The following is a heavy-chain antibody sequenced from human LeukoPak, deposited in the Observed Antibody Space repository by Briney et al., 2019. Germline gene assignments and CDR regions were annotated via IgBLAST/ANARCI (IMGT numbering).Heavy chain of an antibody. CDR3: ASEPGAGGGSFHY. D-gene: IGHD2-15*01. V-gene: IGHV6-1*01. CDR2: TYFRSKWYN. CDR1: GDSVSSDSAA. Sequence: SHTLSLTCDISGDSVSSDSAAWDWIRQSPSRGLEWLGRTYFRSKWYNDYALSVKSRITINPDTPKNQFSLQATSVTTADTSVYYCASEPGAGGGSFHYWGQGTLVTVSS. J-gene: IGHJ4*02.